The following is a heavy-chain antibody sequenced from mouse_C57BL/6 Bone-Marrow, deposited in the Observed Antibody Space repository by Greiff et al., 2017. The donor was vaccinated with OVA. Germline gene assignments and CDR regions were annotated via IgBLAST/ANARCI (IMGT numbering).Heavy chain of an antibody. CDR1: GYTITSYW. Sequence: QVQLQQPGAELVQPGASVKLSCKASGYTITSYWMPWVKPRPGQGLEWIGLIHPHSGSTNYNEKFKSKATLTVAKSSSTAYMQLSSLTSEDSAVYYCARSETTVVDHWYVDVWGTGTTVTVSS. V-gene: IGHV1-64*01. D-gene: IGHD1-1*01. CDR2: IHPHSGST. CDR3: ARSETTVVDHWYVDV. J-gene: IGHJ1*03.